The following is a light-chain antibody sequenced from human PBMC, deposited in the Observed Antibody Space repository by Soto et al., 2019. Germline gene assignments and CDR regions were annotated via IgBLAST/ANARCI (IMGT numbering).Light chain of an antibody. V-gene: IGLV1-40*01. CDR3: QSYDSSLRVSV. CDR1: SSNSGAGYD. J-gene: IGLJ2*01. CDR2: GNS. Sequence: QSVLSQPPSVSGAPGQRVTMSCTGSSSNSGAGYDVHWYQQLPGTAPKLLIYGNSNRPSGVPDRFSGSKSGTSASLAITGLQAEDEADYYCQSYDSSLRVSVFGGGTKLIVL.